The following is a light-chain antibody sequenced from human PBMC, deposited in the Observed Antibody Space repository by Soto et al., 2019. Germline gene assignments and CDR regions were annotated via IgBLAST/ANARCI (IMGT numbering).Light chain of an antibody. CDR3: QQRSNWPPT. J-gene: IGKJ5*01. Sequence: EIVLTQSPATLSLSPGERATLSCRASQSVSSYLAWYQQKPGQAPRLLLYDASNRATGIPARFSGSGSRTDFTLTISSLEPEDFAVYYCQQRSNWPPTFGQGTRLEIK. CDR2: DAS. V-gene: IGKV3-11*01. CDR1: QSVSSY.